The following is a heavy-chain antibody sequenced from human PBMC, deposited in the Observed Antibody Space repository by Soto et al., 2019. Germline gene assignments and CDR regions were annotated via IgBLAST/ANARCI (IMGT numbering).Heavy chain of an antibody. D-gene: IGHD3-10*01. V-gene: IGHV4-30-4*01. CDR2: SYYSGST. CDR1: GGSISSGDYY. Sequence: QVQLQESGPGLVKPSQTLSLTCTVSGGSISSGDYYWSWIRQPPGKGLEWIGYSYYSGSTYYNPSLKSRVTVSVDTSKNQSSLKLSSVTAADTAVYYCARGGYGSGSYSWFDPWGQATLVTVSS. CDR3: ARGGYGSGSYSWFDP. J-gene: IGHJ5*02.